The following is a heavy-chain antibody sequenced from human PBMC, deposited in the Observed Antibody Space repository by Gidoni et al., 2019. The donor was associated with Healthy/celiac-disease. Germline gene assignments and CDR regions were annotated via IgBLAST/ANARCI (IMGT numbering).Heavy chain of an antibody. J-gene: IGHJ4*02. CDR1: GFTFSSYS. V-gene: IGHV3-23*01. CDR3: AKNGRAPPKAKEYSSSSFDY. CDR2: ISGSGGST. D-gene: IGHD6-6*01. Sequence: EVQLLESGGGLVQPGGSLRPSCAASGFTFSSYSMSWVRQAPGKGLEWVSAISGSGGSTYYADSVKGRFTISRDNSKNTLYLQMNSLRAEDTAVYYCAKNGRAPPKAKEYSSSSFDYWGQGTLVTVSS.